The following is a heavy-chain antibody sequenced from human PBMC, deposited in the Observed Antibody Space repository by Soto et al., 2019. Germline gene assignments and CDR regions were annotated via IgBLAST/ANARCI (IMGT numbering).Heavy chain of an antibody. CDR3: AREIDDAGPGGYYGMDV. V-gene: IGHV4-61*01. CDR1: GGSVSSGPNY. D-gene: IGHD3-16*01. J-gene: IGHJ6*02. Sequence: QVQLQESGPGLVKPSDTLSLTCTVSGGSVSSGPNYWTWIRQPPGKGLEWIGYIYNSGSTNYNPSLKSRVTISVDTSKNRFSLKLSSVTAADTAVYYCAREIDDAGPGGYYGMDVWGQGTTVTVSS. CDR2: IYNSGST.